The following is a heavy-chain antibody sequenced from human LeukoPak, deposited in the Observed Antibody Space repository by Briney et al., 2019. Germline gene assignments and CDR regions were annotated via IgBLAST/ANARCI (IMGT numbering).Heavy chain of an antibody. Sequence: PSETLSLTCTVSGGSISSSSYYWGWIRQPPGKGLEWIGSIYHSGSTYYNPSLKSRVTISVDTSKNQFSLKLSSVTAADTAVYYYAKGSSSWLLRYYFDYWGQGTLVTVSS. V-gene: IGHV4-39*07. D-gene: IGHD6-13*01. J-gene: IGHJ4*02. CDR1: GGSISSSSYY. CDR2: IYHSGST. CDR3: AKGSSSWLLRYYFDY.